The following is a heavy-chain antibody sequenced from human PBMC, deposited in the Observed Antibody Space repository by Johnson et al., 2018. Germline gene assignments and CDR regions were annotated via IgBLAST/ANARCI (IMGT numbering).Heavy chain of an antibody. Sequence: VQLQESGGGLVQPGGSLRLSCTGSGFTIDDHYMNWVRQPPGKGLEWVSLIFSDDTTYYTDSVQGRFTISRDPSKTTLYLQMVSLAPEDTAVYYFARLRCGGTPYMDIWGKGTAVTVSS. J-gene: IGHJ6*03. CDR3: ARLRCGGTPYMDI. CDR2: IFSDDTT. V-gene: IGHV3-66*02. CDR1: GFTIDDHY. D-gene: IGHD2-21*01.